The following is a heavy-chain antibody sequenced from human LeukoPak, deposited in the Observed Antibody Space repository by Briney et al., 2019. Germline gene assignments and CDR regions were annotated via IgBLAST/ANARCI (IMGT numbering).Heavy chain of an antibody. D-gene: IGHD2-15*01. CDR1: GYTVTDYY. CDR2: INPSSGST. Sequence: ASVTVSCKASGYTVTDYYIHWMRQAPGLGLECMGVINPSSGSTTYAQKFQGRVTMTRDTSTYTVYMELNSLRSEDAAVYYCGRGVAVAATHFDYWGQGTRVTVSS. CDR3: GRGVAVAATHFDY. V-gene: IGHV1-46*01. J-gene: IGHJ4*02.